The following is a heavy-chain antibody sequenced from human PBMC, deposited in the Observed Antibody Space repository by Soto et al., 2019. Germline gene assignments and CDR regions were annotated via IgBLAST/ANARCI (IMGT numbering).Heavy chain of an antibody. J-gene: IGHJ6*02. Sequence: SETLSLTCTVSGGSISSGGYYWSWIRQHPGKGLEWIGYIYYSGSTYYNPSLKSRVTISVDTSKNQFSLKLSSVTAADTAVYYCAATVTIEHKVWIGMDVWGQGTTATVSS. D-gene: IGHD4-4*01. CDR1: GGSISSGGYY. CDR2: IYYSGST. V-gene: IGHV4-31*03. CDR3: AATVTIEHKVWIGMDV.